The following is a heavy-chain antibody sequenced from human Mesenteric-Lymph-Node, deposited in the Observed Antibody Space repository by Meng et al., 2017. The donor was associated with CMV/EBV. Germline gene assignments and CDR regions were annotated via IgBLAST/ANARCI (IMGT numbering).Heavy chain of an antibody. V-gene: IGHV3-15*01. CDR2: IKSKSDGGTT. CDR1: GFTCRNAW. D-gene: IGHD6-19*01. CDR3: AREQQWLAYFDY. Sequence: ASGFTCRNAWMSWVRQAPGKGLEWVGQIKSKSDGGTTDHAAPVKGRFTISRDNAKNSLYLQMNSLRAEDTAVYYCAREQQWLAYFDYWGQGTLVTVSS. J-gene: IGHJ4*02.